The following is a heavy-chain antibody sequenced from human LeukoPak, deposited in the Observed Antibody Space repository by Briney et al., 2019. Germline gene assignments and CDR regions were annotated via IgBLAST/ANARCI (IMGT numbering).Heavy chain of an antibody. J-gene: IGHJ3*02. CDR3: ARVSDSGWYKDAFDI. CDR2: ISSSSSYI. D-gene: IGHD6-19*01. V-gene: IGHV3-21*01. CDR1: GFTFSSYS. Sequence: GGSLRLSCAASGFTFSSYSMNWVRQAPGKGLEWVSSISSSSSYIYYADSVKGRFTISRDNAKNSLYLQMNSLRAEDTAVYYCARVSDSGWYKDAFDIWGQGTMVTVPS.